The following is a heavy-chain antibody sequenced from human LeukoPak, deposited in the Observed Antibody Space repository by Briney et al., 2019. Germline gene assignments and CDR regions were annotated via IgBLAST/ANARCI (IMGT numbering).Heavy chain of an antibody. D-gene: IGHD5-18*01. J-gene: IGHJ4*02. CDR3: ARDKVGGYSYGYNDY. CDR1: GYTFTGYY. Sequence: GASVKVSCKASGYTFTGYYMHWVRQAPGQGLEWMGWINPNSGGTNYAQKFQGRVTMTRDTSISTAYMELSRLRSDDTAVHYCARDKVGGYSYGYNDYWGQGTLVTVSS. CDR2: INPNSGGT. V-gene: IGHV1-2*02.